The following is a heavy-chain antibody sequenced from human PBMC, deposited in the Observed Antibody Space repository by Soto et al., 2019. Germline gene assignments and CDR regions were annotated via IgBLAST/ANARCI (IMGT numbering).Heavy chain of an antibody. Sequence: QVQLVQSGAEVKKPGASVKVSCKASGYTFTSYGISWVRQAPGQGLEWMGWISAYNGNTNYAQKLQGRVTMTTDTSTRTAYRDRRSLRSDDTAVYYCARSPTSIGYCSGGSCYSIDYWGQGTLVTVSS. V-gene: IGHV1-18*01. CDR3: ARSPTSIGYCSGGSCYSIDY. CDR1: GYTFTSYG. D-gene: IGHD2-15*01. J-gene: IGHJ4*02. CDR2: ISAYNGNT.